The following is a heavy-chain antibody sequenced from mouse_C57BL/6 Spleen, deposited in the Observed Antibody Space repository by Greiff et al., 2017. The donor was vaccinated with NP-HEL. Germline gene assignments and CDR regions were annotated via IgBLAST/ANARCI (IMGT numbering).Heavy chain of an antibody. CDR2: INPSSGYT. CDR1: GYTFTSYW. D-gene: IGHD1-1*01. V-gene: IGHV1-7*01. CDR3: ARGIYYYGSSPDYYAMDY. Sequence: VQLQQSGAELAKPGASVKLSCKASGYTFTSYWMHWVKQRPGQGLEWIGYINPSSGYTKYNQKFKDKATLTADKSSSTAYMQLSSLTYEDSAVYYCARGIYYYGSSPDYYAMDYWGQGTSVTVSS. J-gene: IGHJ4*01.